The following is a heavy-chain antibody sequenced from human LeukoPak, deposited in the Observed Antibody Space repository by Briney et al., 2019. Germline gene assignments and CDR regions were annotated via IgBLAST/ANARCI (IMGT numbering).Heavy chain of an antibody. CDR2: IIPIFGTA. CDR1: GGTFSSYA. J-gene: IGHJ6*03. D-gene: IGHD2-15*01. CDR3: ARELLDYYYMDV. Sequence: GASVKVSCKASGGTFSSYAISWVRQAPGQGLEWMGGIIPIFGTANYAQKFQGRVTITTDESTSTAYMELSSLRSEDTAVYYCARELLDYYYMDVWGRGTTVTVSS. V-gene: IGHV1-69*05.